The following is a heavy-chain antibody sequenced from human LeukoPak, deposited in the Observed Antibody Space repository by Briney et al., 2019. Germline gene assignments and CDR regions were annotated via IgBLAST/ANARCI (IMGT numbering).Heavy chain of an antibody. CDR2: ISYDGRNK. V-gene: IGHV3-30*04. D-gene: IGHD2-2*01. J-gene: IGHJ4*02. CDR1: GFTFSSYA. CDR3: AQRATDY. Sequence: PGGSLRLSCAAPGFTFSSYAMHWVRQAPGKGLEWVAVISYDGRNKYYADSVKGRFTISRDNSKNTLYLQMNSLRAEDTAVYYCAQRATDYWGQGTLVTVSS.